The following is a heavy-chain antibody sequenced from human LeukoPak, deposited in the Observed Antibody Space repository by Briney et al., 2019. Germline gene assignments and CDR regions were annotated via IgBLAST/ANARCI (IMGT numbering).Heavy chain of an antibody. Sequence: SETLSLTCTVSGGSINSYYWSWIRQPPGKGLECIGYIHYTGSTNYNPSLKSRVTISVDTSKSQFSLKLSSATAADTAIYYCARGGYYGSGNDFRFDPWGQGTLVTVSS. CDR2: IHYTGST. J-gene: IGHJ5*02. CDR1: GGSINSYY. V-gene: IGHV4-59*01. CDR3: ARGGYYGSGNDFRFDP. D-gene: IGHD3-10*01.